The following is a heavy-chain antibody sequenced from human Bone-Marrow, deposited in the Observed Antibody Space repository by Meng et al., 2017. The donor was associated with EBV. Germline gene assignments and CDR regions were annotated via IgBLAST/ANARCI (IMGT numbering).Heavy chain of an antibody. Sequence: EVQLVECGGGLVKPGGSLRLSCAAYGFTFSNAWMSWVRQATGKGLEWVGRIKSKTDGGTTDYAAPVKGRFTISRDDSKNTLYLQMHSLKTEDTAVYYCTRWSYGGTAYWGQGTLVTVSS. V-gene: IGHV3-15*01. D-gene: IGHD4-23*01. CDR2: IKSKTDGGTT. J-gene: IGHJ4*02. CDR3: TRWSYGGTAY. CDR1: GFTFSNAW.